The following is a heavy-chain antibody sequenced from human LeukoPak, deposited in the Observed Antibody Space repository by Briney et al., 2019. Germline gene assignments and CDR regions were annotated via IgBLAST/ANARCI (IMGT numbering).Heavy chain of an antibody. V-gene: IGHV1-46*01. D-gene: IGHD2-2*01. Sequence: ASVKVSCKASGYTFTSYYMHWVRQAPGQGLEWMGIINPSGGSTSYAQKFQGRVTMTRDTSTSTVYMELSSLRSEDTAVYYCASCSSTSCYYYYMDVWGKGTTVTVPS. J-gene: IGHJ6*03. CDR3: ASCSSTSCYYYYMDV. CDR1: GYTFTSYY. CDR2: INPSGGST.